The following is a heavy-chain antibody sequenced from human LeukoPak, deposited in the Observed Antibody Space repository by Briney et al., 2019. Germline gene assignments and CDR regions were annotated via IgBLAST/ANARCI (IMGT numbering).Heavy chain of an antibody. CDR1: GDSISSRSYY. CDR3: ARDRYCSGRSCYGPPDY. V-gene: IGHV4-39*07. J-gene: IGHJ4*02. Sequence: SETLSLTCTVSGDSISSRSYYWGWIRQPPGKGLEWIGSIYYSEGTYYNPSLKSRVTISIDTSKNQFSLKLNSVTAADTAVYYCARDRYCSGRSCYGPPDYWGQGILVTVSS. CDR2: IYYSEGT. D-gene: IGHD2-15*01.